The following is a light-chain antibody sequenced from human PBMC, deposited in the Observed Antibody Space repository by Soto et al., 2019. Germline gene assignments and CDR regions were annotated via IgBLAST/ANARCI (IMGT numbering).Light chain of an antibody. CDR3: LSYDSSLSAYV. J-gene: IGLJ1*01. CDR2: DNN. CDR1: SSNIGAGYH. V-gene: IGLV1-40*01. Sequence: QSVLTQPPSVSGAPGQRVTISCTGGSSNIGAGYHVHWYQQLPRTAPKLLIFDNNNRPSGVPDRFSGSKSGTSASVAITGLQAEDEADYYCLSYDSSLSAYVFGTGTKVTVL.